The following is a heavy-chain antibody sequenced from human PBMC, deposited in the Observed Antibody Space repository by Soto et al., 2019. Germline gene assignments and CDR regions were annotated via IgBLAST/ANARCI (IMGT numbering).Heavy chain of an antibody. D-gene: IGHD1-1*01. CDR3: ARVAGHKNARFDT. Sequence: ASVKVSCKASGYSFTKYHMHWVRQAPGQGLEWMGWINPGSGVTNQAQKFQGRVTMTRDTSIATTYMELNSLTSDDTAVYYCARVAGHKNARFDTWGQGALVTVSS. CDR2: INPGSGVT. V-gene: IGHV1-2*02. J-gene: IGHJ4*02. CDR1: GYSFTKYH.